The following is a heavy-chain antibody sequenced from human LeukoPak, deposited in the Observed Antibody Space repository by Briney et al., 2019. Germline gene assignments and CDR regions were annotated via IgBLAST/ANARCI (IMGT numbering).Heavy chain of an antibody. CDR2: ISGSGGST. V-gene: IGHV3-23*01. Sequence: GGSLRLSCAASGFTFGSYAMSWVRQAPGKGLEWVSAISGSGGSTYYADSVKGRFTISRDNSKNTLYLQMNSLRAEDTAVYYCAKDPFRSGGATKPNWFDPWGQGTLVAVSS. D-gene: IGHD1-26*01. CDR1: GFTFGSYA. J-gene: IGHJ5*02. CDR3: AKDPFRSGGATKPNWFDP.